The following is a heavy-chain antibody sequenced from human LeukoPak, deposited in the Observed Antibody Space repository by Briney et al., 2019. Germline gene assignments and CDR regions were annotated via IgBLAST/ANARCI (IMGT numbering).Heavy chain of an antibody. Sequence: PGGSLRLSCAASGFTVSSNYMSWVRQAPGKGLEWVSAISGSGSSTYYADSVKGRFTISRDNSKNTLHLQMNSLRAEDTAVYYCAKGPLIEVAGTTWDYWGQGTLVTVSS. CDR1: GFTVSSNY. D-gene: IGHD6-19*01. J-gene: IGHJ4*02. CDR2: ISGSGSST. CDR3: AKGPLIEVAGTTWDY. V-gene: IGHV3-23*01.